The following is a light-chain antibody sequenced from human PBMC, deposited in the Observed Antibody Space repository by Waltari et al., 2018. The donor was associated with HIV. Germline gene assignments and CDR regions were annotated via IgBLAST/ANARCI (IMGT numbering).Light chain of an antibody. V-gene: IGLV2-8*01. J-gene: IGLJ2*01. CDR2: EGN. CDR3: TSYAGINPVA. CDR1: SSDVGRYDY. Sequence: QSALTQPPSASGSPGQSVTISCTGTSSDVGRYDYVSWYQPHPGKAPKLLIYEGNPRPSVVPCRCSGAKAGNTSSLTVSGLQAEDEAEYYCTSYAGINPVAFGGGTNLTVL.